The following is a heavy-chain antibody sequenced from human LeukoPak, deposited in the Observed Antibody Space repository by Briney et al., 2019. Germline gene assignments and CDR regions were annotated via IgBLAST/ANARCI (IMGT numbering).Heavy chain of an antibody. D-gene: IGHD3-10*01. Sequence: NSSDTLSITCTFSGGSISSYYCNLFRQPTGNKREKHRYIYYSGSTIYNPSLHNRTTRSVATSRTRVSLQLSSVTAADTAFYYCARGLTEFGGGDDAFDIWGQGTMVTVAS. J-gene: IGHJ3*02. CDR1: GGSISSYY. V-gene: IGHV4-59*01. CDR2: IYYSGST. CDR3: ARGLTEFGGGDDAFDI.